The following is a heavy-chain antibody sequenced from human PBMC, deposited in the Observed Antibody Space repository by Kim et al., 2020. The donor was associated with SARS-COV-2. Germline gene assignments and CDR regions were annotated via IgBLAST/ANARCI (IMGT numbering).Heavy chain of an antibody. CDR3: AKDTASIVVVVADYDY. V-gene: IGHV3-23*01. CDR2: ISGSGGST. Sequence: GGSLRLSCAASGFTFSSYAMSWVRQAPGKGLEWVSAISGSGGSTYYADSVKGRFTISRDNSKNTLYLQMNSLRAEDTAVYYCAKDTASIVVVVADYDYWGQGTLVTVSS. CDR1: GFTFSSYA. J-gene: IGHJ4*02. D-gene: IGHD2-15*01.